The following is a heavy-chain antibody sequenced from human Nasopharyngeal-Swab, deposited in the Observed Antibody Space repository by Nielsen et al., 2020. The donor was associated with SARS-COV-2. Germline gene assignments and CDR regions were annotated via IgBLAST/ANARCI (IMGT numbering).Heavy chain of an antibody. Sequence: GESLKISCAASGFTVTNNYMTWVRQVPGKGLEWISHIYASGDTRTADAVKGRFTISRDNSKNTLHVQMSSLRAEDTAVYYCAREGQGTPIDFWGQGTLVTVSS. D-gene: IGHD3-10*01. CDR1: GFTVTNNY. CDR2: IYASGDT. CDR3: AREGQGTPIDF. J-gene: IGHJ4*02. V-gene: IGHV3-53*01.